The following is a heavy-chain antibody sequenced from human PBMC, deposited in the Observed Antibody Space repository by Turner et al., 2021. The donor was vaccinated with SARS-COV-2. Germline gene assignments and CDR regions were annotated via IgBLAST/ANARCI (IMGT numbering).Heavy chain of an antibody. J-gene: IGHJ4*02. V-gene: IGHV4-30-4*01. Sequence: QVQQQESGPGLLKPSQTLSLPYAVSGGSFSSGDYYWTWIRQLPGKGLEGIGYIYYSGSKFYNPSLKSRVTISLDTSKNQFSLKLSSVTAADTAVYYCASQQLFGYYFDHWGQGTLVTVSS. D-gene: IGHD6-13*01. CDR3: ASQQLFGYYFDH. CDR2: IYYSGSK. CDR1: GGSFSSGDYY.